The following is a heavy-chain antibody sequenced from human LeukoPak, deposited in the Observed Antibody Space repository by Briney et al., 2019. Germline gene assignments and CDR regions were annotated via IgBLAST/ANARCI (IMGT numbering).Heavy chain of an antibody. CDR2: IIPIFGTA. CDR3: ASTPYIRYYYYMDV. Sequence: SVKVSCKASGGTFSSYAISWVRQAPGQGLEWMGGIIPIFGTANYAQKFQGRVTITADKSTSTAYMELSSLRSEDTAVYYCASTPYIRYYYYMDVWGKGTTVTVSS. V-gene: IGHV1-69*06. CDR1: GGTFSSYA. D-gene: IGHD3-3*02. J-gene: IGHJ6*03.